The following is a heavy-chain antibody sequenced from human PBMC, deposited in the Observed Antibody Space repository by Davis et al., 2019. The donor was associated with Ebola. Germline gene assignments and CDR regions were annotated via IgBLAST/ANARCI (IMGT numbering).Heavy chain of an antibody. J-gene: IGHJ4*02. Sequence: GESLKISCAASGFTFSNAWMSWVRQAPGKGLEWVGRIKSKTDGGTTDYAAPVKGRFTISRDDSKNTLDLQMNSLKTEDTAVYYCTTAKPDSSSWIDNWGQGTLVIVSS. CDR1: GFTFSNAW. CDR2: IKSKTDGGTT. V-gene: IGHV3-15*01. CDR3: TTAKPDSSSWIDN. D-gene: IGHD6-13*01.